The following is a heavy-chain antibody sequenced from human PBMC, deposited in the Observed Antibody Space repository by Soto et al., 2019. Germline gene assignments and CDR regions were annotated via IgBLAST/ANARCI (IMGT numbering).Heavy chain of an antibody. V-gene: IGHV3-30*18. J-gene: IGHJ4*02. D-gene: IGHD2-15*01. CDR2: ISYDGSNK. Sequence: ESGGGVVQPGRSLRLSCAASGFTFSSYGMHWVRQAPGKGLEWVAVISYDGSNKYYADSVKGRFTISRDNSKNTLYLQMNSLRAEDTAVYYCAKDRGYCSGGSCYKEIDYWGQGTLVTVSS. CDR3: AKDRGYCSGGSCYKEIDY. CDR1: GFTFSSYG.